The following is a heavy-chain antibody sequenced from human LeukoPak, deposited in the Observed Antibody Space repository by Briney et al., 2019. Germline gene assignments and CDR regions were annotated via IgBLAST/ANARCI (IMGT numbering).Heavy chain of an antibody. Sequence: GASVKVSCKASGYTFTGYYMHWVRQAPGQGLEWMGWINPNSGGTNYAQKFQGRVTMTRDTSISTAYMELSRLRSDDTAVYYCARSSRIVVVPAAMGYWGQGHRVTVTS. V-gene: IGHV1-2*02. CDR1: GYTFTGYY. D-gene: IGHD2-2*01. CDR3: ARSSRIVVVPAAMGY. CDR2: INPNSGGT. J-gene: IGHJ1*01.